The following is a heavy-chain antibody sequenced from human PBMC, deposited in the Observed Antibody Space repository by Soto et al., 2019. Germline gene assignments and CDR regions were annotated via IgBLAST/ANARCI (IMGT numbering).Heavy chain of an antibody. CDR2: IYYSGST. J-gene: IGHJ4*02. CDR3: ARHNYGSGSTYFDY. V-gene: IGHV4-59*08. Sequence: SETLSLTCTVSGGSLSSYYWSWIRQPPGKGLEWIGYIYYSGSTNYNPSLKSRVTISVDTSKNQFSPKLNSMTAADTAVYYCARHNYGSGSTYFDYWGQGTLVTVSS. CDR1: GGSLSSYY. D-gene: IGHD3-10*01.